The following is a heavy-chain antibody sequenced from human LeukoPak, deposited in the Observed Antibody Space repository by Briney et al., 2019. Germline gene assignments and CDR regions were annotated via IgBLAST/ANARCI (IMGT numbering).Heavy chain of an antibody. CDR1: GFTFRSYA. J-gene: IGHJ4*02. CDR3: TSALNLVLGELLGY. Sequence: GGSLGLFCAASGFTFRSYAMSWVRQAPGEGLEWVGHKTEAEDGTTDYAAPVKGRFTISRDDAKSTLYLQMNSLNTEDTAVYFCTSALNLVLGELLGYWGQGTLVTVSS. CDR2: KTEAEDGTT. V-gene: IGHV3-15*01. D-gene: IGHD3-16*01.